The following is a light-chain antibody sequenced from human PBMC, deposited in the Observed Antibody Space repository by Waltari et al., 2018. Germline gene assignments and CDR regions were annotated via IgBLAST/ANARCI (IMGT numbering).Light chain of an antibody. CDR2: GAS. V-gene: IGKV3-15*01. J-gene: IGKJ3*01. CDR3: QQYNSWPFT. CDR1: QSVSNH. Sequence: EKVMPQSPATLSVSPGERATLSCRASQSVSNHLAWYQQRPGQAPRLLIYGASSRAAGVPARFSGSGSGTEFTLSIDSLQSEDFALYFCQQYNSWPFTFGPGTQVDIK.